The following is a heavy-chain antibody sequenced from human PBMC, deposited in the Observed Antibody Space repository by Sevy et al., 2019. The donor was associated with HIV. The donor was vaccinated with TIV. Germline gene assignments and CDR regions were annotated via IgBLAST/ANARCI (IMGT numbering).Heavy chain of an antibody. D-gene: IGHD3-10*01. CDR3: GRAMTSMVPGVPDAFDI. CDR1: GFTFGNYW. CDR2: INNDGSNT. V-gene: IGHV3-74*01. Sequence: GGSLRLSCAASGFTFGNYWMHWVRQAPGKGLVWISRINNDGSNTNYADSVKGRFTTSRDNAKNTLYLQMNSLRAEDTAVYYCGRAMTSMVPGVPDAFDIWGQGTMVTVSS. J-gene: IGHJ3*02.